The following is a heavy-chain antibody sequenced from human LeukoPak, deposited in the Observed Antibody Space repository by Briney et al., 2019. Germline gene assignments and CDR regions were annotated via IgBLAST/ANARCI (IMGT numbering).Heavy chain of an antibody. Sequence: GGSLRLSCAASGFTVSSNYMNWVRQAPGKGLEWVSVIYTGGSTYYADSVKGRFTIPRDNSKNTLYLQMNSLRAEDTAVYYCAKDLHKTASFGVVITRNYYYYMDVWGKGTTVTVSS. CDR1: GFTVSSNY. J-gene: IGHJ6*03. CDR2: IYTGGST. V-gene: IGHV3-53*01. D-gene: IGHD3-3*01. CDR3: AKDLHKTASFGVVITRNYYYYMDV.